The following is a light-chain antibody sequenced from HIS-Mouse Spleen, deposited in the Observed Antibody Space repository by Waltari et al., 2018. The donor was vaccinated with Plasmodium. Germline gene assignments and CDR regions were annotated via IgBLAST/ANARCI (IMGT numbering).Light chain of an antibody. CDR1: SSDVGGYNY. CDR2: EVS. V-gene: IGLV2-8*01. J-gene: IGLJ2*01. Sequence: QSALTQPPSASGSPGQSVTISCTGTSSDVGGYNYVSWYQQHPGKAPKLMIYEVSKRPSGVPERVSGSKSGNTASLTVSGLQAEEEAYYYCSSYAGSNNLVFGGGTKLTVL. CDR3: SSYAGSNNLV.